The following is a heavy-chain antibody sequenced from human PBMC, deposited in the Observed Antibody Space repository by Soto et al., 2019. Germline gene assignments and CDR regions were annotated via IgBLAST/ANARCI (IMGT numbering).Heavy chain of an antibody. V-gene: IGHV1-24*01. CDR3: AASIAVAVVELSFDY. CDR2: FDPEDGET. CDR1: GYTLTELS. J-gene: IGHJ4*02. D-gene: IGHD6-19*01. Sequence: GASVKVSCKVSGYTLTELSMHWVRQAPGKGLEWMGGFDPEDGETIYAQKFQGRVTMTEDTSTDTAYMELSSLRSEDTAVYYCAASIAVAVVELSFDYWGQGTLVTVSS.